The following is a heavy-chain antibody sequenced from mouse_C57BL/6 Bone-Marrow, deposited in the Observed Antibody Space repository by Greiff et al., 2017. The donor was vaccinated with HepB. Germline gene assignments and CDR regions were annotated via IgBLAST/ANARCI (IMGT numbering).Heavy chain of an antibody. D-gene: IGHD1-1*01. V-gene: IGHV10-1*01. CDR1: GFSFNTYA. CDR3: VRQKDYYDYFDY. J-gene: IGHJ2*01. CDR2: IRSKSNNYAT. Sequence: DVMLVESGGGLVQPKGSLKLSCAASGFSFNTYAMNWVRQAPGKGLEWVARIRSKSNNYATYYADSVKDRFTISRDDSESMLYLQMNNLKTEDTAMYYCVRQKDYYDYFDYWGQGTTLTVSS.